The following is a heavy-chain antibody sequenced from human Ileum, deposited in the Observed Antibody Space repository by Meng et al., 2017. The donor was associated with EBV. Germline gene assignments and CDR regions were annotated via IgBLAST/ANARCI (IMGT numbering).Heavy chain of an antibody. CDR1: GFSLSTSGVG. D-gene: IGHD3-22*01. CDR3: AHSTQSSGQRLSFDY. Sequence: QITLKESGXTLVKXXXTLTLTCXFSGFSLSTSGVGVGWIRQSPGKALEWLALIYWDDDKRYSPSLKSRLTITKDTSKNQVVLKMTNMDPVDTATYYCAHSTQSSGQRLSFDYWGQGTLVTVSS. J-gene: IGHJ4*02. V-gene: IGHV2-5*02. CDR2: IYWDDDK.